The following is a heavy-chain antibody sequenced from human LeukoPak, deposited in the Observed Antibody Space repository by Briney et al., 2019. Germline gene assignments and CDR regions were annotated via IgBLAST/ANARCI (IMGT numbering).Heavy chain of an antibody. CDR3: ARGRNIVVVPMAFDI. J-gene: IGHJ3*02. D-gene: IGHD2-2*01. Sequence: EASVKVSCKASGYTFTSYGISWVRQAPGQGLEWMGWISAYNGNTNYAQKLQGRVTMTTDTSTSTAYMELRSLRSDDTAVYYCARGRNIVVVPMAFDIWGQGTMVTVSS. CDR1: GYTFTSYG. V-gene: IGHV1-18*01. CDR2: ISAYNGNT.